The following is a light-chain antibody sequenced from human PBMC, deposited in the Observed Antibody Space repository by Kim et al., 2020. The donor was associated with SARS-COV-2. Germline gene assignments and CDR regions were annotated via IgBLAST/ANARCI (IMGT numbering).Light chain of an antibody. CDR1: SVSSN. CDR2: DTS. Sequence: SVSSNLAWYQQKPGQAPRLLMYDTSTRATDIPARFSGSGSGTEFTLTISSLQSEDFAVYYCQQYNNWRTFGQGTKLEIK. V-gene: IGKV3-15*01. CDR3: QQYNNWRT. J-gene: IGKJ2*01.